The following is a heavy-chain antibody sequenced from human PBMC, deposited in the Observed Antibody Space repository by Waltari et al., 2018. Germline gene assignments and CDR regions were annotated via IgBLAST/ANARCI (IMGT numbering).Heavy chain of an antibody. D-gene: IGHD5-12*01. CDR1: GGSISSSSYY. J-gene: IGHJ4*02. CDR3: ARDFGSGYDFDY. CDR2: IYYSGST. V-gene: IGHV4-39*02. Sequence: QLQLQESGPGLVKPSETLSLTCTVSGGSISSSSYYWGWIRQPPGKGLEWIGSIYYSGSTYYNPSLKSRVTISVDTSKNQFSLKLSSVTAADTAVYYCARDFGSGYDFDYWGQGILVTVSS.